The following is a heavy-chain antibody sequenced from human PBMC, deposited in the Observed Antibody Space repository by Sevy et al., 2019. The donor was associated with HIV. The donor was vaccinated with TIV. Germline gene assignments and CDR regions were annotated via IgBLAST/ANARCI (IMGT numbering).Heavy chain of an antibody. CDR3: ARESRTRFTDC. V-gene: IGHV3-11*01. Sequence: GGSLRLSCAASGFTFTDYYMSWIRQAPGKGLGWLSYISSSGDTIQYADSVKGRFTISRDNAKNSLSLQMNSLRAEDTAVYYCARESRTRFTDCWGQGTLVTVSS. CDR1: GFTFTDYY. D-gene: IGHD2-2*01. J-gene: IGHJ4*02. CDR2: ISSSGDTI.